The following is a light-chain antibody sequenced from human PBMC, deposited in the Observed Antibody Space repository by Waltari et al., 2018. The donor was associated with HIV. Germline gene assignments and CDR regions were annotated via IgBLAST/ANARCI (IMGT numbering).Light chain of an antibody. CDR1: QSVSAY. CDR2: GAS. Sequence: EIVLTQSPATLSLSPGERATLSCRASQSVSAYLAWYPQKPGQAPRLLNYGASSRATGIPARFSGSGSGTDFTLTISSLEPGDFAVYYCQHRSNWPITFGQGTRLEIK. CDR3: QHRSNWPIT. J-gene: IGKJ5*01. V-gene: IGKV3-11*01.